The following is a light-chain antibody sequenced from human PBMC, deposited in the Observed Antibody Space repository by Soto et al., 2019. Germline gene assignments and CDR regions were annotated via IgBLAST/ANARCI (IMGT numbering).Light chain of an antibody. CDR2: DAS. CDR3: EQRSNWIS. J-gene: IGKJ5*01. CDR1: QGVSSY. V-gene: IGKV3D-11*01. Sequence: KHSAVAVSLSKRERATLSCRASQGVSSYLAWYQQKPGQAPRLLIYDASNRATGIPARFSGSGPGTDFTLTISSLEPEDFAVYYCEQRSNWISFGQGTRLEIK.